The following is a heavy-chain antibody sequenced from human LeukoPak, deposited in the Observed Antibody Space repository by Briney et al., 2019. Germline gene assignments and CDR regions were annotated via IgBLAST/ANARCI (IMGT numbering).Heavy chain of an antibody. J-gene: IGHJ6*03. CDR1: GFTFRSYG. Sequence: GGTLRLSCAASGFTFRSYGMSWVRQAPGKGLEWVSSINSRGDSTYYADSVKGRVTISRDNAKNSLYLQMNSLRAEDTAVYYCARDPGADYVWGSYRLYYYYMDVWGKGTTVTVSS. CDR2: INSRGDST. D-gene: IGHD3-16*02. CDR3: ARDPGADYVWGSYRLYYYYMDV. V-gene: IGHV3-23*01.